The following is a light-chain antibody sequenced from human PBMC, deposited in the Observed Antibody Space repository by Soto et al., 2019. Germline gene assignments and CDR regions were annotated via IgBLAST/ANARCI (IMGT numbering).Light chain of an antibody. Sequence: EIVLTQSPATLSLSPGERATLSCRASQSVGRYLAWYQQKPGQAPRLLIYDASDRATGIPARFSGSGSGTDFTLTISSLEPEDFAVYYCQQHDIFGGGTKVEIK. J-gene: IGKJ4*01. CDR2: DAS. CDR1: QSVGRY. V-gene: IGKV3-11*01. CDR3: QQHDI.